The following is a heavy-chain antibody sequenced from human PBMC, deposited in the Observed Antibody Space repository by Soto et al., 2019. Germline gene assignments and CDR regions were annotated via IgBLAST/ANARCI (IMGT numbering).Heavy chain of an antibody. Sequence: SETLSLTCTVSGASISYGGFSWSWIRQSPGKGLEWIGYISHLESTYFHPSFKGRLTMSIDRTRNQFSLKLSSVTAADMAVYYCARGGGYDSFDYWGQGVLVTVSS. CDR2: ISHLEST. V-gene: IGHV4-30-2*06. CDR3: ARGGGYDSFDY. J-gene: IGHJ4*02. CDR1: GASISYGGFS. D-gene: IGHD5-12*01.